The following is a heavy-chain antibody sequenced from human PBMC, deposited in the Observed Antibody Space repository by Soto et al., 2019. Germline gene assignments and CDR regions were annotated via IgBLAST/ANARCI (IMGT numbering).Heavy chain of an antibody. D-gene: IGHD6-19*01. CDR2: IYHNGIT. CDR3: ASHLAVVGLEWFAP. V-gene: IGHV4-4*02. J-gene: IGHJ5*02. Sequence: PSETLSLTCAVSGDSISSSNWWSWVRQIPGKGLEWVGEIYHNGITNYNPSLKSRVSMSVDKSKNQSSLRLSSVTAADTAVYYCASHLAVVGLEWFAPWGQGILVTVSS. CDR1: GDSISSSNW.